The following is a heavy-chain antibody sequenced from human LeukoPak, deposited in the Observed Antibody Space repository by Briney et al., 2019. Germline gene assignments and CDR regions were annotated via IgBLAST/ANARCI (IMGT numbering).Heavy chain of an antibody. D-gene: IGHD3-10*01. J-gene: IGHJ4*02. CDR3: ARNALWFGEYG. CDR2: INSDGSST. Sequence: PGGSLRLSCAASGFTFSSYWMHWVRQAPGKGLVWVSRINSDGSSTSYADSVKGRFTISRDNAKNTLYPQMNSLRAEDTAVYYCARNALWFGEYGGGQGTLVTVSS. CDR1: GFTFSSYW. V-gene: IGHV3-74*01.